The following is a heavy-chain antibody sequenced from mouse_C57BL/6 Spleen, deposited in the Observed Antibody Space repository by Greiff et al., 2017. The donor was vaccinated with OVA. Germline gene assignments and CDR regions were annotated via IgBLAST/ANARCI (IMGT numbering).Heavy chain of an antibody. CDR3: ASSYDAMDY. V-gene: IGHV5-17*01. CDR1: GFTFSDYG. CDR2: ISSCSRTI. D-gene: IGHD1-1*01. Sequence: EVQGVESGGGLVKPGGSLKLSCAASGFTFSDYGMHWVLQAPEKGLEWFAYISSCSRTIYYADTVKGRFTISRDNAKNTRLLQMTSVRYEDTAMYYGASSYDAMDYWGQGTSVTVSS. J-gene: IGHJ4*01.